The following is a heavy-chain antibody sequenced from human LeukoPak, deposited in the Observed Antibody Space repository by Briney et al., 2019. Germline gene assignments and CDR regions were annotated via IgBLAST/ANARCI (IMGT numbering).Heavy chain of an antibody. CDR2: IYYSGST. CDR3: ARAVPDNYDFWSGYYLPATAICYFDY. CDR1: GGSISSYY. V-gene: IGHV4-59*01. D-gene: IGHD3-3*01. Sequence: SETLSLTCTASGGSISSYYRSWLRQPPGNGLEWIGYIYYSGSTNYNPSLKSRVTISVDTSKNQFSLKLSSVTAADTAVYYCARAVPDNYDFWSGYYLPATAICYFDYWGQGTLVTVSS. J-gene: IGHJ4*02.